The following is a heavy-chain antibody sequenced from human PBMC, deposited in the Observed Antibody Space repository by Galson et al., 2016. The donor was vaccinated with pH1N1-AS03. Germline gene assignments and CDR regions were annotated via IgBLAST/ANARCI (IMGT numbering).Heavy chain of an antibody. J-gene: IGHJ4*02. Sequence: SLRLSCAASGFTFTSYSMNWVRQAPGKGLEWVSFISDTGTSNYYADSVKGRFTISRDHVENSLSLRMNRLTNEDTAVYYCATSLRLRGITFENWGQGILVTVSS. V-gene: IGHV3-48*02. CDR3: ATSLRLRGITFEN. D-gene: IGHD1-26*01. CDR2: ISDTGTSN. CDR1: GFTFTSYS.